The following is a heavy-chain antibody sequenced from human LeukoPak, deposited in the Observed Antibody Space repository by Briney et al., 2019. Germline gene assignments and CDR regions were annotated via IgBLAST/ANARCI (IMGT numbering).Heavy chain of an antibody. CDR2: IYYNGNT. CDR1: GGSVSSSTYY. V-gene: IGHV4-39*01. D-gene: IGHD2-21*01. Sequence: SETLSLTCTVSGGSVSSSTYYWGWIRQPPGKGLERIGSIYYNGNTYFNPSLKSRVTISADTSKNQFSLKLSSVTAADTAVYYCARRDWRSDYWGQGTLVTVSS. J-gene: IGHJ4*02. CDR3: ARRDWRSDY.